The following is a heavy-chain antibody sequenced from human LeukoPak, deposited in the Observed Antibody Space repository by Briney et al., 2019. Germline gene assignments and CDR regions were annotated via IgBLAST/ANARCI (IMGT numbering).Heavy chain of an antibody. CDR3: AKDKLYYYGSGSSHFDY. D-gene: IGHD3-10*01. CDR2: INQDGSVK. J-gene: IGHJ4*02. CDR1: GFAFSTYW. Sequence: QAGGSLRLSCAASGFAFSTYWMDWVRQAPGKGLEWVGNINQDGSVKHYVDSVRGRFTISRDNSKNTLYLQMNSLRAEDTAVYYCAKDKLYYYGSGSSHFDYWGQGTLVTVSS. V-gene: IGHV3-7*03.